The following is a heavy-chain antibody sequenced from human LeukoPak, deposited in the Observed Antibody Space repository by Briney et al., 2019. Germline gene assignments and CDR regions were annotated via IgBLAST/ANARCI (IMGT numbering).Heavy chain of an antibody. J-gene: IGHJ4*02. Sequence: GGSLRLSCVSSGFIFTNYWMHWVRQVPGKGPVWVGRIDKEGSAAFYAESVKGRFTISRDNVKSTVYLQMNSLTAEDTAVYHCARGGYSASYYRFDCGQGTLVTVSS. CDR2: IDKEGSAA. D-gene: IGHD1-26*01. CDR3: ARGGYSASYYRFD. CDR1: GFIFTNYW. V-gene: IGHV3-74*01.